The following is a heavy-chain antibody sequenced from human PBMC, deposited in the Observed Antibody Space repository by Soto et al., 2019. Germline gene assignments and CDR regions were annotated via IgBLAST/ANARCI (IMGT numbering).Heavy chain of an antibody. CDR3: AKTYGDYGFDYYYGMDV. V-gene: IGHV3-23*01. J-gene: IGHJ6*02. Sequence: PGGSLRLSCAASGFTFSSYAMSWVRQAPGKGLEWVSAISGSGGSTYYADSVKGRFTISRDNSKNTLYLQMNSLRAEDTAVYYCAKTYGDYGFDYYYGMDVWGQGTTVTRLL. CDR2: ISGSGGST. D-gene: IGHD4-17*01. CDR1: GFTFSSYA.